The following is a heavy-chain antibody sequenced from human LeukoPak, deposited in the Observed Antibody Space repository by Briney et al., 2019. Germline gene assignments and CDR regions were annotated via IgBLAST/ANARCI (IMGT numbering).Heavy chain of an antibody. CDR1: GFTFGSYW. V-gene: IGHV3-7*03. Sequence: GSLRVPCAASGFTFGSYWWNWVRQTPGKGLKWVANIKEDGSEKYHVDSVKGRFTISRDNAKSSLYLQMNSLRAEDTALYYCARSIMGGGAFDHWGQGTQVIVSS. J-gene: IGHJ4*02. D-gene: IGHD3-10*01. CDR2: IKEDGSEK. CDR3: ARSIMGGGAFDH.